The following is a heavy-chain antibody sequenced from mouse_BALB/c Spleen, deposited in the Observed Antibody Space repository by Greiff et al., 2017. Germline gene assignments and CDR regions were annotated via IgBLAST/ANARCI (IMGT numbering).Heavy chain of an antibody. Sequence: EVKLVASGGGLVQPGGSRKLSCAASGFTFSSFGMHWVRQAPEKGLEWVAYISSGSSTIYYADTVKGRFTISRDNPKNTLFLQMTSLRSEDTAMYYCAREGNYYGYLAWFAYWGQGTLVTVSA. D-gene: IGHD1-2*01. CDR3: AREGNYYGYLAWFAY. CDR2: ISSGSSTI. CDR1: GFTFSSFG. V-gene: IGHV5-17*02. J-gene: IGHJ3*01.